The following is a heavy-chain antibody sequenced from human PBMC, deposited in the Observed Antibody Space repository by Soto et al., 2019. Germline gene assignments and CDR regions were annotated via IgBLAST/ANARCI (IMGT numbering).Heavy chain of an antibody. CDR1: GGSISSYY. Sequence: SETLSLTCTVSGGSISSYYWSWIRQPPGKGLEWLGYIYYSGSTNYNPSLKSRVTITVDTSKNQFSLKLSSVTAADTAVYYCARARNYRDYGPYYYGMDVWGQGTTVTVSS. V-gene: IGHV4-59*01. D-gene: IGHD4-17*01. CDR3: ARARNYRDYGPYYYGMDV. J-gene: IGHJ6*02. CDR2: IYYSGST.